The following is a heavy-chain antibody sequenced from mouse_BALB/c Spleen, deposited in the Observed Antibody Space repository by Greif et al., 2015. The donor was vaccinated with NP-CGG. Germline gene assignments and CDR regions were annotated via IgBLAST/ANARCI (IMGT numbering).Heavy chain of an antibody. V-gene: IGHV1-54*01. J-gene: IGHJ2*01. CDR1: GYAFTNYL. D-gene: IGHD1-1*01. Sequence: VQVVESGAELVRPGTSVKVSCKASGYAFTNYLIEWVKQRPGQGLEWIGVINPGSGGTNYNEKFKGKATLTADKSSSTAYMQLSSLTSDDSAVYFCARRGFIGLDYWGQGTTLTVSS. CDR3: ARRGFIGLDY. CDR2: INPGSGGT.